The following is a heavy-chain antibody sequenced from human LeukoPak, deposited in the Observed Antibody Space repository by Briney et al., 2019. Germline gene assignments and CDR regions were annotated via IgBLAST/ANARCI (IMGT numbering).Heavy chain of an antibody. CDR2: MNPNSGNT. CDR1: GSTFTSYD. V-gene: IGHV1-8*01. Sequence: ASVKVSCKASGSTFTSYDINWVRQATRQGPEWMGWMNPNSGNTGYAQKFQGRVTMTRNTSISTAYMELSSLRSEDTAVYYCARGLGLRFLEWLPQWNYYCMDVWGQGTTVTVSS. D-gene: IGHD3-3*01. J-gene: IGHJ6*02. CDR3: ARGLGLRFLEWLPQWNYYCMDV.